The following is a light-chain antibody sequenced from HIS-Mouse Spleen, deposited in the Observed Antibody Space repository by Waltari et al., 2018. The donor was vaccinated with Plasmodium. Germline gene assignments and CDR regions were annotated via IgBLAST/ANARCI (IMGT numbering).Light chain of an antibody. CDR1: HLGETD. V-gene: IGLV3-1*01. CDR3: QAWDSSTAV. J-gene: IGLJ2*01. CDR2: QDS. Sequence: SYELTQPPSVSVSPGQTASITCSGDHLGETDACWYQQKPGQSPVLVIYQDSKRPSGIPGRFSGSNSGKTATLTISGTQAMDEADYYCQAWDSSTAVFGGGTKLTVL.